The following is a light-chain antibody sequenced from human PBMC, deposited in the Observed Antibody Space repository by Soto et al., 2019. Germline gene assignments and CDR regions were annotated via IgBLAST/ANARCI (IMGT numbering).Light chain of an antibody. CDR3: AGWDGRLSGQV. CDR2: RNN. Sequence: QSVLTQPPSASATPWQKVTISCSGSSSNIGSNYVYWYQQLPGTAPKLLIYRNNQRPSGVPDRFSGSKSGTSASLAISGLRSEDEADYYCAGWDGRLSGQVFGTG. V-gene: IGLV1-47*01. J-gene: IGLJ1*01. CDR1: SSNIGSNY.